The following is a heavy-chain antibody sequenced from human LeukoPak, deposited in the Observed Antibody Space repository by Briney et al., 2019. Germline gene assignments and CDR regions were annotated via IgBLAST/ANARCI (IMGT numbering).Heavy chain of an antibody. Sequence: GGSLRLSCAASGFTFSSYGMHWVRQAPGKGLEWVAVISYDGSNKYYADSVKGRFTISRDNSKNTLYLQMNSLRAEDTAVYYCAKDRLYYDSSGSLGDYWGQGTLVTVSS. CDR2: ISYDGSNK. V-gene: IGHV3-30*18. D-gene: IGHD3-22*01. CDR3: AKDRLYYDSSGSLGDY. CDR1: GFTFSSYG. J-gene: IGHJ4*02.